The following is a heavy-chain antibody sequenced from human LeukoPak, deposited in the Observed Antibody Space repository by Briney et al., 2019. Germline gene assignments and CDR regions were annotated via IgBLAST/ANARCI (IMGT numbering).Heavy chain of an antibody. D-gene: IGHD2-2*01. Sequence: PSETLSLTCTVSGGSISSYYWSWIRQPPGKGLEWIGYIYYSGSTNYNPSLKSRVTISVDTSKNQFSLKLSSVTAADTAVYYCASQARSSTSSFDYWGQGTLVTVSS. CDR2: IYYSGST. V-gene: IGHV4-59*01. CDR3: ASQARSSTSSFDY. CDR1: GGSISSYY. J-gene: IGHJ4*02.